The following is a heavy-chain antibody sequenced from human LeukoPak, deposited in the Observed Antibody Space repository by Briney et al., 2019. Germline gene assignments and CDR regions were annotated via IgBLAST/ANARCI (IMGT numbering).Heavy chain of an antibody. Sequence: SETLSLTCIVSGGSISSSSYYWGWIRQPPGKGLEWIAGIYYSGSTYYNPSLKGRVTISVDTSKNQFSLNLSSVTATDTAMYYCARHEYFVNYWGQGTLVTVSS. CDR2: IYYSGST. CDR1: GGSISSSSYY. CDR3: ARHEYFVNY. V-gene: IGHV4-39*01. D-gene: IGHD2/OR15-2a*01. J-gene: IGHJ4*02.